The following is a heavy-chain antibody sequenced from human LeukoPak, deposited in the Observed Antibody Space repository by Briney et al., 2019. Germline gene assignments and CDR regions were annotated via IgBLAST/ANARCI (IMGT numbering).Heavy chain of an antibody. D-gene: IGHD1-1*01. J-gene: IGHJ4*02. CDR3: AREENMGTFDY. V-gene: IGHV3-30-3*01. Sequence: PGGSLRLSCAASGFTFSSYAMHWVRQAPGKGLEWVAVISYDGSNKYYADSVKGRFTISRDNSKNTLYLQMNSLRAEDTAVYYCAREENMGTFDYWGQGTPVTVSS. CDR2: ISYDGSNK. CDR1: GFTFSSYA.